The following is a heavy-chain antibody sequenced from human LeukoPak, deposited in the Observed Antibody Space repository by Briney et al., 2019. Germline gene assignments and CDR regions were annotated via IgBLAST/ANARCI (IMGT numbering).Heavy chain of an antibody. D-gene: IGHD3-22*01. CDR1: GFTVSSNY. V-gene: IGHV3-20*04. CDR3: ARQDYYDSSGYGY. Sequence: PGGSLRLSCAASGFTVSSNYMSWVRQAPGKGLEWVSGINWNGGSTGYADSVKGRFTISRDNAKNSLYLQMNSLRAEDTALYYCARQDYYDSSGYGYWGQGTLVTVSS. J-gene: IGHJ4*02. CDR2: INWNGGST.